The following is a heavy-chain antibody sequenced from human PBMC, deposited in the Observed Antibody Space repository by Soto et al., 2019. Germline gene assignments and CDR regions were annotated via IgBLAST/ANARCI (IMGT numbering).Heavy chain of an antibody. CDR3: VREKGYCNGGTCHDTMTTETTRYFDY. J-gene: IGHJ4*02. CDR1: GGSISSGVYS. Sequence: PSETLSLTCAVSGGSISSGVYSWGWIRQPPGKGLEWIGYIYQSGSFLYNPSLKSRVTISMDRSNNQFSLKVSSVTAADTAVYHCVREKGYCNGGTCHDTMTTETTRYFDYWRQGMLVTVSS. D-gene: IGHD2-15*01. CDR2: IYQSGSF. V-gene: IGHV4-30-2*01.